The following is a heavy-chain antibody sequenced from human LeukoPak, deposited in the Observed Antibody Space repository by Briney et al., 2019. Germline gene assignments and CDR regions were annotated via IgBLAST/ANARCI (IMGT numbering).Heavy chain of an antibody. CDR3: ARSGAPGAMTWFDP. Sequence: GESLKISCKGSGYTFTTYWIAWVRQMPGKGLEWMGIIYPGDSDTRYSPSLQGQVTISVDKSISTAYLRWRSLKASDTAMYYCARSGAPGAMTWFDPWGQGTLVTVSS. D-gene: IGHD2-2*01. V-gene: IGHV5-51*01. CDR2: IYPGDSDT. J-gene: IGHJ5*02. CDR1: GYTFTTYW.